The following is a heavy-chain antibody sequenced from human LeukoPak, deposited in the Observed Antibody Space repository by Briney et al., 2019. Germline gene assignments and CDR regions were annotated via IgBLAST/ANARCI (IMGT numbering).Heavy chain of an antibody. CDR3: ARPHCSAANCYPYYFDY. Sequence: GESLQISCKGSGYNFTNYWIAWVRQMPGKGPEWMGVIYLGGSDTTYSPSFQGQVTISADRSISTAYLQWSGLKASDTAMYYCARPHCSAANCYPYYFDYWGQGTLVTVSS. CDR2: IYLGGSDT. J-gene: IGHJ4*02. CDR1: GYNFTNYW. D-gene: IGHD2-15*01. V-gene: IGHV5-51*01.